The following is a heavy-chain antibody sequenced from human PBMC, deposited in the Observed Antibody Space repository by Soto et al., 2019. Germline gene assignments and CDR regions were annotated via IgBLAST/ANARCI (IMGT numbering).Heavy chain of an antibody. D-gene: IGHD4-4*01. CDR2: ISSTSSYI. Sequence: PVGSLRLSCVASGFTFSYYTMNWVRQAPGEGPEWVSSISSTSSYIYYADSVEGRFTISRDNAKNSLYLQMDSLRAGDTARYYCARADYSNSDWFAPWGQGTLVTVSS. J-gene: IGHJ5*02. V-gene: IGHV3-21*01. CDR1: GFTFSYYT. CDR3: ARADYSNSDWFAP.